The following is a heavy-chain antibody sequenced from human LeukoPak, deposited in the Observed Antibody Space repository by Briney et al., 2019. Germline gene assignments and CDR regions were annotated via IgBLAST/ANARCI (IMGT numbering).Heavy chain of an antibody. D-gene: IGHD2-2*01. CDR2: INHSGST. J-gene: IGHJ6*03. Sequence: SETLSLTCAVYGGSFSGYYWSWIRQPPGKGLEWIGEINHSGSTNYNPSLKSRVTISVDTSKNQFYLKLSSVTAADTAVYYCARAASPKYCSSTSCYQRYYMDVWGKGTTVTVSS. CDR1: GGSFSGYY. V-gene: IGHV4-34*01. CDR3: ARAASPKYCSSTSCYQRYYMDV.